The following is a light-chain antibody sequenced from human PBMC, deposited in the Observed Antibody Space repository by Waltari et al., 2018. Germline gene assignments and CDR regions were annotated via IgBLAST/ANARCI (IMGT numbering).Light chain of an antibody. V-gene: IGLV1-44*01. CDR2: STV. J-gene: IGLJ3*02. CDR1: SANVGKYT. CDR3: AAWDDTLKGRV. Sequence: QSVLTQPPSASGTPGERVTISCSGSSANVGKYTVNWFQQFPGTAPKLLIYSTVQRASGVSDRFSGSKSGTSASLVISGLRSEDEADYHCAAWDDTLKGRVFGGGTKLTVL.